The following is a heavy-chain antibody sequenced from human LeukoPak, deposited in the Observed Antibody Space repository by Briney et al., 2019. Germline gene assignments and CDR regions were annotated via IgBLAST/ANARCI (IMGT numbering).Heavy chain of an antibody. J-gene: IGHJ4*02. D-gene: IGHD1-26*01. V-gene: IGHV3-23*01. CDR1: GFTFSSYG. Sequence: GGSLRLSCAASGFTFSSYGMSWVRQAPGKGLEWVSGITGGGGKTYYADSVKGRFTISRDNSKNTLYLQMNSLRAEDTAVYYCANRPEWELPYYFDYWGQGTLVTVSS. CDR2: ITGGGGKT. CDR3: ANRPEWELPYYFDY.